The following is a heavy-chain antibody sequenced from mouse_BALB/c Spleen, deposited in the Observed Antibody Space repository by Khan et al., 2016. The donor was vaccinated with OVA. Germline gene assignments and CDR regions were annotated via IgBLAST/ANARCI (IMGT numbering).Heavy chain of an antibody. CDR1: GFTFSTYA. V-gene: IGHV5-9-3*01. CDR2: ISTGDTYT. Sequence: DVQLVESGGGLVKSGGSLKLSCAASGFTFSTYAMSWVRQTPEKRLEWVATISTGDTYTYYPDSVKGRFTISRDNAKNTLYLQMSSLRSEDTAMYYCARPPSTTVVATSYWFFDVWGAGTTVTVAT. CDR3: ARPPSTTVVATSYWFFDV. J-gene: IGHJ1*01. D-gene: IGHD1-1*01.